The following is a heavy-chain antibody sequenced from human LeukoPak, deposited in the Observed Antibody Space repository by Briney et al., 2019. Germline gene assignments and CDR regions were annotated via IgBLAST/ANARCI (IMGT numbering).Heavy chain of an antibody. CDR3: ARDGYSSSWNGLNWFDP. J-gene: IGHJ5*02. V-gene: IGHV3-48*03. CDR2: ISSSGSTI. CDR1: GFTFSSYE. Sequence: TGGSLRLSCAASGFTFSSYEMNWVRQAPGKGLEWVSYISSSGSTIYYADSVKGRFTISRDNAKDSLYLQMNSLRAEDTAVYYCARDGYSSSWNGLNWFDPWGQGTLVTVSS. D-gene: IGHD6-13*01.